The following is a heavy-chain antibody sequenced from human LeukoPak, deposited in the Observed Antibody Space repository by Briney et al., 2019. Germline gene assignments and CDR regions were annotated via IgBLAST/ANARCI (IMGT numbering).Heavy chain of an antibody. J-gene: IGHJ5*02. CDR2: ICFSRTT. CDR3: ARTNYDDTWFDP. Sequence: KPSETLSLTCTVSGGPISSSDSYWAWVRQPPGTGLEWIGSICFSRTTYYNPSLKSRVTISIDRSKNHFSLKLSSVTAADTAVYYCARTNYDDTWFDPWGQGTLVTVSS. CDR1: GGPISSSDSY. D-gene: IGHD3-3*01. V-gene: IGHV4-39*07.